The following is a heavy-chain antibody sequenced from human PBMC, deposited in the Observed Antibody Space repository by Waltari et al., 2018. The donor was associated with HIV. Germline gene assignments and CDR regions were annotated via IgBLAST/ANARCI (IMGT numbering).Heavy chain of an antibody. J-gene: IGHJ4*02. Sequence: EVQLVESGGGLVQPGGSLSLSCAASGFHFSGSWMNWVRQAPGKGLEWVANINQDGGDKYYVESVKGRFTISRDNAKNSLYLQMNSLRAEDTALYYCARDYASSVAGTGYWGQGTLVTVSS. CDR2: INQDGGDK. V-gene: IGHV3-7*01. CDR1: GFHFSGSW. D-gene: IGHD6-19*01. CDR3: ARDYASSVAGTGY.